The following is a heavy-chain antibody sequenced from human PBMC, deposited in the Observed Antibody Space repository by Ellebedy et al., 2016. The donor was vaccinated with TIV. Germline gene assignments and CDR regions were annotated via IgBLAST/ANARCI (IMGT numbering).Heavy chain of an antibody. CDR1: GDSVSSNSAA. V-gene: IGHV6-1*01. CDR2: TYYRSKWST. Sequence: MPSETLSLTCAISGDSVSSNSAAWNWIRQSPSRGLEWLGRTYYRSKWSTDYAESVKSRLTINPDTSKNQFSLQMNSVTPEDPAVYYCARAEYTSTWAPCGLDVWGHGTAATVSS. D-gene: IGHD6-13*01. CDR3: ARAEYTSTWAPCGLDV. J-gene: IGHJ6*02.